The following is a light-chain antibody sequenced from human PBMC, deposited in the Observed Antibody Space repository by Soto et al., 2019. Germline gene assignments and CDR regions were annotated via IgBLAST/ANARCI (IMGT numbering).Light chain of an antibody. V-gene: IGKV3-20*01. CDR2: GSS. J-gene: IGKJ2*01. Sequence: EVVLTQSPGTLSLSPGERATLSCRASQSVSNKYLAWYQQKPGQAPRLLIFGSSDRATGIQDRFSGSGSGIDFTLTISRLEPEDFAVYYCQQYGSSPPYTFGQGTKLEVK. CDR3: QQYGSSPPYT. CDR1: QSVSNKY.